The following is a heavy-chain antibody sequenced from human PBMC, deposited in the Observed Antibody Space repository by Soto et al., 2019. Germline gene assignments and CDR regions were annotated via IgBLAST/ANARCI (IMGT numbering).Heavy chain of an antibody. J-gene: IGHJ4*02. CDR1: GYTFTGYY. CDR2: INPNSGGT. V-gene: IGHV1-2*02. D-gene: IGHD3-3*01. Sequence: GASVKVSCKASGYTFTGYYMHWVRQAPGQGLEWMGWINPNSGGTNYAQKFQGRVTMTRDTSIGTAYMELSRLRSDDTAVYYCARDLSRATRDFWSGSPRYYFDYWGQGTLVTVSS. CDR3: ARDLSRATRDFWSGSPRYYFDY.